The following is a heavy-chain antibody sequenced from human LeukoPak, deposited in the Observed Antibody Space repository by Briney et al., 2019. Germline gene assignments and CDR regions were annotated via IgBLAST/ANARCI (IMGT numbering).Heavy chain of an antibody. CDR1: GFSFSAYW. J-gene: IGHJ4*02. CDR3: ARFGYVAAVDL. CDR2: INPAGTET. D-gene: IGHD2-15*01. V-gene: IGHV3-7*01. Sequence: GSLRLACAASGFSFSAYWMTWVRQAPGTGLEWVANINPAGTETYYVDPVKGRFTISRDNAKNLLYLQMNSLRAEDTAVYYCARFGYVAAVDLWGQGTLVTVSS.